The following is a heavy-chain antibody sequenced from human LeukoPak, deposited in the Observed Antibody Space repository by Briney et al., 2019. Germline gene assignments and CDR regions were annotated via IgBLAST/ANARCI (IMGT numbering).Heavy chain of an antibody. D-gene: IGHD3-10*01. Sequence: GGSLRLSCAASGFTFSSYSMNWVRQAPGKGLEWVSSISSSSSYIYYADSVKGRFTIPRDNAKNSLYLQMNSLRAEDTAVYYCARVTMVRGVPLRWFDPWGQGTLVTVSS. J-gene: IGHJ5*02. CDR1: GFTFSSYS. CDR3: ARVTMVRGVPLRWFDP. CDR2: ISSSSSYI. V-gene: IGHV3-21*01.